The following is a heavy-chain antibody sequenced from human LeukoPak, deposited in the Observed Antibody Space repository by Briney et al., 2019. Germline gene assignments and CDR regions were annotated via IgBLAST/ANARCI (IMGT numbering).Heavy chain of an antibody. CDR1: GFTFSRYW. CDR3: ASDLGGIDDY. J-gene: IGHJ4*02. V-gene: IGHV3-74*01. D-gene: IGHD2-15*01. Sequence: GGSLRLSCAASGFTFSRYWMHWVRQAPGKGLVWVSRMNEDGTRKDYADSVKGRFTIFRDNDKNILYLQMNRLGPDDTAVYFGASDLGGIDDYWGRGTLVTVSS. CDR2: MNEDGTRK.